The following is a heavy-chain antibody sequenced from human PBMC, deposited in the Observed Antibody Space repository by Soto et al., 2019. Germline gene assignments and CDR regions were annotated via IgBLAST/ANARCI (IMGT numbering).Heavy chain of an antibody. CDR3: AKDRVPDGRWNFEY. Sequence: EVQLLESGGGLVQPGGSLRLSCAASGFSFSTYTMNWVRQAPGRGLAWVAGIYGGGNTYYADSVKGRFTVSRDNSRSMLYLQMNSLRAEDTAVYYCAKDRVPDGRWNFEYWGQGTLVTVPS. D-gene: IGHD2-2*01. J-gene: IGHJ4*02. V-gene: IGHV3-23*01. CDR1: GFSFSTYT. CDR2: IYGGGNT.